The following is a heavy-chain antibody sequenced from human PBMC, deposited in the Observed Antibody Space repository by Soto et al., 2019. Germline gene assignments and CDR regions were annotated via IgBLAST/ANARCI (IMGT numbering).Heavy chain of an antibody. CDR3: ARGRRVGATRFYYYFDY. Sequence: PSATLSLTCGVYGGSFSGYYWSWIRQPPGKGLEWIGEINHSGSTNYNPSLKSRVTISVDTSKNQFSLKLSSVTAADKAVYYCARGRRVGATRFYYYFDYWGQGTLVTDSS. V-gene: IGHV4-34*01. CDR1: GGSFSGYY. D-gene: IGHD1-26*01. J-gene: IGHJ4*02. CDR2: INHSGST.